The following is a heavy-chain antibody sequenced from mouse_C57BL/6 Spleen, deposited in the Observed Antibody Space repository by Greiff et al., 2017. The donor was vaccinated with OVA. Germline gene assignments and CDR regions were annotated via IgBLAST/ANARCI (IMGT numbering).Heavy chain of an antibody. Sequence: QVQLQQPGAELVRPGSSVKLSCKASGYTFTSYWMHWVKQRPIQGLEWIGNIDPSDSETHYNQKFTDKATLTVDKSSSTAYMQLSSLTSEDSAVYYCARRYYGSSFYAMDYWGQGTSVTVSS. CDR1: GYTFTSYW. D-gene: IGHD1-1*01. V-gene: IGHV1-52*01. CDR2: IDPSDSET. J-gene: IGHJ4*01. CDR3: ARRYYGSSFYAMDY.